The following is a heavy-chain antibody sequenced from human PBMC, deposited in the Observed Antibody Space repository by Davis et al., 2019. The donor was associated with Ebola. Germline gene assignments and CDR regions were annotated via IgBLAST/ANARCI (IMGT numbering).Heavy chain of an antibody. CDR1: GFTFGDYA. J-gene: IGHJ4*02. CDR2: IRSKAYGGTT. Sequence: GGSLRLSCTASGFTFGDYAMSWVRQAPGKGLEWVGFIRSKAYGGTTEYAASVKGRFTISRDDSKSIAYLQMNNLKTDDTAFYYCTREFGGSYDYWGQGTLVTASS. CDR3: TREFGGSYDY. V-gene: IGHV3-49*04. D-gene: IGHD1-26*01.